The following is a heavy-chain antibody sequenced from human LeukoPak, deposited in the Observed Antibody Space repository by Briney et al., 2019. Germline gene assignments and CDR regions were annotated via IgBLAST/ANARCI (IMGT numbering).Heavy chain of an antibody. CDR1: GFTFSSHW. J-gene: IGHJ4*02. CDR3: ARHLSGVTGYTYGRGIDY. D-gene: IGHD5-18*01. CDR2: IKKDGSEK. V-gene: IGHV3-7*01. Sequence: RGSLRLSCAASGFTFSSHWMSWVRQAPGKGLEWVANIKKDGSEKYYVDSVKGRFTISRDNAKTSLYLHMNSLRAEDTAVYYCARHLSGVTGYTYGRGIDYWGQGTLVTVSS.